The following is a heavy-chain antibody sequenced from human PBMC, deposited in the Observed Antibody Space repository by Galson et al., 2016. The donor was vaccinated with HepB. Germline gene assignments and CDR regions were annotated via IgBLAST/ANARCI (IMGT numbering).Heavy chain of an antibody. V-gene: IGHV3-9*01. CDR3: AKDFGDYGKDYGNHYYYYGMDV. J-gene: IGHJ6*02. Sequence: SLRLSCAASGFIFDDYAMHWVRQAPGKGLEWVSGISWNSGSIGYADSVKGRFTISRDNAKNSLYLQMNSLRAEDTALYYVAKDFGDYGKDYGNHYYYYGMDVWGQGTTVTVSS. CDR2: ISWNSGSI. D-gene: IGHD4-17*01. CDR1: GFIFDDYA.